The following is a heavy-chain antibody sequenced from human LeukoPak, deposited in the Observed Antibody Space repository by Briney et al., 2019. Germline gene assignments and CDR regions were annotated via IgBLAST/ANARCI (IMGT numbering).Heavy chain of an antibody. CDR2: FLAGGLL. CDR1: GFNVTTNN. CDR3: GRRFCNSCPLDF. J-gene: IGHJ4*02. D-gene: IGHD2-21*01. Sequence: GGSLRLSCVGSGFNVTTNNMYWVRQAPGKGLECVSTFLAGGLLDYAGSVRDRFTISRDTSKNTLYLQMNSLSAEDTAVYYCGRRFCNSCPLDFWGQGTLVTVSS. V-gene: IGHV3-66*04.